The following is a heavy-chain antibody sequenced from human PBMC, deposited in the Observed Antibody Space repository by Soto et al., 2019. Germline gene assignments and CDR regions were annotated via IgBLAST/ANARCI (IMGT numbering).Heavy chain of an antibody. Sequence: GGSRRRSCAASGFTFSRYAMHWVRQAPGKGLGWVAVISYDGSNKYYADSVNGRFTISRDNSKNTLYLQMNSLRAEDTAVYYCASGAVAGTEDYYYYYGMDVWGQGTTVTVSS. V-gene: IGHV3-30-3*01. CDR1: GFTFSRYA. J-gene: IGHJ6*02. CDR2: ISYDGSNK. CDR3: ASGAVAGTEDYYYYYGMDV. D-gene: IGHD6-19*01.